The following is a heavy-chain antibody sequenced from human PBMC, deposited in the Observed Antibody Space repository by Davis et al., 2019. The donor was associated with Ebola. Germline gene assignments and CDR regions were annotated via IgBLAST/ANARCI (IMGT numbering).Heavy chain of an antibody. Sequence: SVKVSCKASGYTFTSYGISWVRQAPGQGLEWMGGIIPIFGTANYAQKFQGRVTMTRDTSTSTVYMELSSLRSEDTAVYYCARDYYGTGSYCCYFDYWGQGTLVTVSS. D-gene: IGHD3-10*01. V-gene: IGHV1-69*05. CDR3: ARDYYGTGSYCCYFDY. CDR2: IIPIFGTA. J-gene: IGHJ4*02. CDR1: GYTFTSYG.